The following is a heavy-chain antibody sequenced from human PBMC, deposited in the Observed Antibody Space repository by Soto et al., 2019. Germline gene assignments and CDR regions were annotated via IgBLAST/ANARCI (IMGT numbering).Heavy chain of an antibody. CDR2: VYYTGDT. V-gene: IGHV4-59*08. D-gene: IGHD1-20*01. CDR3: AGADNPYYFDY. CDR1: GGSISSHY. Sequence: QVHLQESGPGLVKPSETLSLTCTVSGGSISSHYWSWIRQSPGKGLEWIGYVYYTGDTNYNPSLKSRIAISVDTSKKQFSLRLSSVTAADTAVYYCAGADNPYYFDYWGQGTLVTVSS. J-gene: IGHJ4*02.